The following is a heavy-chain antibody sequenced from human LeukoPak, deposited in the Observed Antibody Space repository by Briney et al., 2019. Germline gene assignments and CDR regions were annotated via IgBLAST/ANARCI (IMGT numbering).Heavy chain of an antibody. J-gene: IGHJ4*02. Sequence: GGSLRLSCAASGFTFSSCSMNWVRQAPGKGLEWVSSISSSSSYIYYADSVKGRFTISRDDAKNSLYLQMNSLRAEGTAVYYCASPIVATNDYWGQGTLVTVSS. CDR2: ISSSSSYI. V-gene: IGHV3-21*01. D-gene: IGHD5-12*01. CDR3: ASPIVATNDY. CDR1: GFTFSSCS.